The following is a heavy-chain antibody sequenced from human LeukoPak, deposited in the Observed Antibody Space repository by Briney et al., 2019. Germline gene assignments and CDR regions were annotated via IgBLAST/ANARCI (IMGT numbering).Heavy chain of an antibody. J-gene: IGHJ5*02. CDR1: GYTFTGYF. D-gene: IGHD2-2*01. CDR3: ARVGYCGATSCYGGFAP. CDR2: IDPDSGGT. Sequence: GASVKVSCKATGYTFTGYFIQWVRQAPGQGREWMGWIDPDSGGTNYAQKFQGRVTMTRDTSITTAYLELSRLRSDDTAVYYCARVGYCGATSCYGGFAPWGQGTLVTVSS. V-gene: IGHV1-2*02.